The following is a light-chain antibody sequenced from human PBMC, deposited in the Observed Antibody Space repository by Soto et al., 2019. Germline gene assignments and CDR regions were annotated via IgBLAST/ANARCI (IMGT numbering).Light chain of an antibody. V-gene: IGLV1-44*01. CDR1: SSNIGSNT. CDR3: AAWDDSLNGVV. CDR2: SNN. Sequence: QSVLTQPPSASGTPGQRVTSSCSGSSSNIGSNTVNWYQQLPGTAPKLLIYSNNQRPSGVPDRFSGSKSGPSASLAISGLQSEDEADYYCAAWDDSLNGVVFGGGTKVTVL. J-gene: IGLJ2*01.